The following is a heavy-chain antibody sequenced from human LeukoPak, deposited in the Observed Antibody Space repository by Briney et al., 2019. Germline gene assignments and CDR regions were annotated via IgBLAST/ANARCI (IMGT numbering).Heavy chain of an antibody. J-gene: IGHJ5*02. CDR3: VKGPYYYGSGSWFDP. D-gene: IGHD3-10*01. V-gene: IGHV3-30*04. Sequence: GGSLRLSCAASGFTFSSYAMHWVRQAPGKGLEWVAVISYDGSNKYYADSVKGRFTISRDNSKNTLYLQMNSLRAEDTAVYYCVKGPYYYGSGSWFDPWGQGTLVTVSS. CDR2: ISYDGSNK. CDR1: GFTFSSYA.